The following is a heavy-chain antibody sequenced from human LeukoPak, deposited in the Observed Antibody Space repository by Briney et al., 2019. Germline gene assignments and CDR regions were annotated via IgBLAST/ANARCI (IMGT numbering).Heavy chain of an antibody. J-gene: IGHJ6*03. D-gene: IGHD6-13*01. Sequence: PGGSLRLSCAASGFTFSSYTMNWVRQAPGKGLEWVSAISGSGGSTYYADSVKGRFTISRDNSKNTLYLQMNSLRAEDTAVYYCARDREGRSWTGRYYYYMDVWGQGTMVTVSS. CDR1: GFTFSSYT. V-gene: IGHV3-23*01. CDR3: ARDREGRSWTGRYYYYMDV. CDR2: ISGSGGST.